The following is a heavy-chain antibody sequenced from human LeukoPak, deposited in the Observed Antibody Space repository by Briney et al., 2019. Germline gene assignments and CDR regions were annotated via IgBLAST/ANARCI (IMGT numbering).Heavy chain of an antibody. V-gene: IGHV2-70*04. CDR1: GFSLATHAMR. Sequence: SGPALVKPTQTLTLTCTFSGFSLATHAMRVSWIRQPPGKALEWLARIDWDDDEFYSRPLKTRLTISKHTFKNQVVLTMTNMDPVDTATYYCALSLNNAAYFDYWGQGTLVTVSS. CDR3: ALSLNNAAYFDY. J-gene: IGHJ4*02. CDR2: IDWDDDE. D-gene: IGHD1/OR15-1a*01.